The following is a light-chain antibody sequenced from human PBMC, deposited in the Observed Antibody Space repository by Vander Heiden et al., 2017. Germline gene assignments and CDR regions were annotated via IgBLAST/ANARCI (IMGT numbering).Light chain of an antibody. V-gene: IGKV1-39*01. CDR3: QQRYSTPNT. CDR1: RSIYTY. J-gene: IGKJ2*01. Sequence: DIQMTQSPSSLSASVGDRITVTCRASRSIYTYLNWYQQKPGKAPDLLMYAASSLQNGVPPRFSGSGSGTDFTLTISSRQPEDFATYYCQQRYSTPNTFGQGTRLEIK. CDR2: AAS.